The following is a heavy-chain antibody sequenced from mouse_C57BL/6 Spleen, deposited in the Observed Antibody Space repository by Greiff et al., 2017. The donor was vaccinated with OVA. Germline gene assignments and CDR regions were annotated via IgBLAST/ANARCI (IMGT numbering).Heavy chain of an antibody. CDR1: GYSITSGYY. V-gene: IGHV3-6*01. D-gene: IGHD2-5*01. J-gene: IGHJ2*01. Sequence: EESGPGLVKPSQSLSLTCSVTGYSITSGYYWNWIRQFPGNKLEWMGYISYDGSNNYNPSLKNRISITRDTSKNQFFLKLNSVTTEDTATYYCERYSNLYYFDYWGQGTTLTVSS. CDR3: ERYSNLYYFDY. CDR2: ISYDGSN.